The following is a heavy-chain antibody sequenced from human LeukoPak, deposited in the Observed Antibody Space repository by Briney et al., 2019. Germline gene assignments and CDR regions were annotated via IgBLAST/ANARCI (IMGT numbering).Heavy chain of an antibody. D-gene: IGHD6-6*01. V-gene: IGHV1-18*01. J-gene: IGHJ6*03. CDR3: ARGQYSSSSIFARGYSYYYMDV. CDR1: GYTFTSYG. Sequence: ASVKVSCKASGYTFTSYGISWVRQAPGQGLEWMGWISAYNGNTNYAQKLQGRVTMTTVTSTSTDYLELRSLRSDDTVVYYCARGQYSSSSIFARGYSYYYMDVWGKGTTVTVSS. CDR2: ISAYNGNT.